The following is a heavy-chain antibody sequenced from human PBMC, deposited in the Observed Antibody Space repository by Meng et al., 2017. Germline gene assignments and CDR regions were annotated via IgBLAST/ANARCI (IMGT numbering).Heavy chain of an antibody. D-gene: IGHD4-17*01. J-gene: IGHJ5*02. Sequence: SETLSLTCTVSGGSVSSGSYYWGWIRQPPGKGLEWIGSIYHSGSTYYNPSLKSRVTISVDTSKNQFSLKLSSVTAADTAVYYCARLRFERNWFDPWGQGTLVTVSS. CDR1: GGSVSSGSYY. CDR3: ARLRFERNWFDP. CDR2: IYHSGST. V-gene: IGHV4-39*07.